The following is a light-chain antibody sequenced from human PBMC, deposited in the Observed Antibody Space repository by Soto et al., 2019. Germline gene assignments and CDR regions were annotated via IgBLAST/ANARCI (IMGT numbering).Light chain of an antibody. Sequence: EIVLTQSPGTLSLTPGERASLSCRASQNVNSNHLAWYQQKPGQAPRLLIHDASSRATGIPDRFGGSGSGTDFTLTISRLEPEDFAMYYCQQYGGSPQTFGRGTKVDIK. CDR2: DAS. CDR1: QNVNSNH. J-gene: IGKJ1*01. CDR3: QQYGGSPQT. V-gene: IGKV3-20*01.